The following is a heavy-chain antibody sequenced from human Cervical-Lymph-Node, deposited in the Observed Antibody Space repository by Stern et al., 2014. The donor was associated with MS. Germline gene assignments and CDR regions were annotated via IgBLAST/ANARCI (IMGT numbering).Heavy chain of an antibody. V-gene: IGHV4-39*01. CDR3: ARRSYGSGSYYFDY. J-gene: IGHJ4*02. D-gene: IGHD3-10*01. Sequence: QVQLQESGPGLVKPSETLSLTCTVSGGSISSSSDYWGWIRQPPGKGLEWIGSIYYSGSTYYNPSLKSRVTIPVDTPKTQSPLKLSSVTAADTAVYYCARRSYGSGSYYFDYWGQGTLVTVSS. CDR1: GGSISSSSDY. CDR2: IYYSGST.